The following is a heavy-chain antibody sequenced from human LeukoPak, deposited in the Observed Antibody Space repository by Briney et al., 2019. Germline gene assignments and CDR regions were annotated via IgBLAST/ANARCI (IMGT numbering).Heavy chain of an antibody. CDR1: GGSISSYY. CDR3: ARRSWWYGDRYFDL. CDR2: IYYSGST. J-gene: IGHJ2*01. D-gene: IGHD4-17*01. Sequence: SETLSLTCTVSGGSISSYYWSWIRQPPGKGLEWIGYIYYSGSTNYNPSLKSRVTISVDTSKNQFSLKLSSVTAADTAVYYCARRSWWYGDRYFDLWGRGTLVTVSS. V-gene: IGHV4-59*12.